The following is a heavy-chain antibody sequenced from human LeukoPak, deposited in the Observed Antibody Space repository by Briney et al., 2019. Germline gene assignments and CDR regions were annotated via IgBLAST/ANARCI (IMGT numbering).Heavy chain of an antibody. J-gene: IGHJ4*02. CDR3: ARQSGPVATEPAFDY. V-gene: IGHV4-39*01. CDR1: GGSISSSSYY. Sequence: SETLSLTCTVSGGSISSSSYYWGWIRQPPGKGLEWIGSIYHSGSTYYNPSLKSRVTISVDTSKNQFSLKLSSVTAADTAVYYCARQSGPVATEPAFDYWGQGTLVTVSS. CDR2: IYHSGST. D-gene: IGHD5-12*01.